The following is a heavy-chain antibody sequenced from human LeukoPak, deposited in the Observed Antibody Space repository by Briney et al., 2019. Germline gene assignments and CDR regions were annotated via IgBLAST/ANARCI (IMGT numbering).Heavy chain of an antibody. CDR3: ARDPSSGWYLKGWFDP. D-gene: IGHD6-19*01. V-gene: IGHV3-21*01. CDR1: GFTFSSYS. Sequence: GGSLRLSCAAPGFTFSSYSMNWVRQAPGKGLEWVSSISSSSSYIYYADSVKGRFTISRDNAKNSLYLQMNSLRAEDTAVYYCARDPSSGWYLKGWFDPWGQGTLVTVSS. CDR2: ISSSSSYI. J-gene: IGHJ5*02.